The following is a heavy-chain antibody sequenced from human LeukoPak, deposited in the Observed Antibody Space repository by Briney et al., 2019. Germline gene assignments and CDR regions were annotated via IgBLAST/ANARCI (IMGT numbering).Heavy chain of an antibody. CDR1: GYTFTGYY. Sequence: ASVKVSCKASGYTFTGYYMHWVRQAPGQGLEWMGWISAYNGNTNYAQEFQGRVTMTSDTSMSTAYMELTSLTSDDTAVYYCARKSAVRRTSEFDYWGQGTLVTVSS. V-gene: IGHV1-2*02. D-gene: IGHD2-2*01. CDR2: ISAYNGNT. J-gene: IGHJ4*02. CDR3: ARKSAVRRTSEFDY.